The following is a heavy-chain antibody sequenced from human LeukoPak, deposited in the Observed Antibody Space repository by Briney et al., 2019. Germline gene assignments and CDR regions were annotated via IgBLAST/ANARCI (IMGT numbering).Heavy chain of an antibody. CDR3: ASSPWGGSYYGY. Sequence: ASVTVSCKASGYTFTSYGISWVRQAPGQGLEWMGWISANSGGTNYAQKFQGWVTMTRDTSISTAYMELSRLRSDDTAVYYCASSPWGGSYYGYWGQGTLVTVSS. CDR1: GYTFTSYG. D-gene: IGHD1-26*01. J-gene: IGHJ4*02. V-gene: IGHV1-2*04. CDR2: ISANSGGT.